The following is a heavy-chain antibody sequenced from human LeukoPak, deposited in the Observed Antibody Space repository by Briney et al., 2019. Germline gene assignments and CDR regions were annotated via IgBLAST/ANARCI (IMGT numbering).Heavy chain of an antibody. Sequence: GGSLRLSCAASGFTFDDYAMHWVRQAPGKGLEWVSGISWNSGSIGYADSVKGRFTISRDNAKNTLYLQMNSLRAEDTAVYYCAKDHYRYNWNDALDYWGQGTLVTVSS. V-gene: IGHV3-9*01. CDR1: GFTFDDYA. D-gene: IGHD1-1*01. CDR3: AKDHYRYNWNDALDY. CDR2: ISWNSGSI. J-gene: IGHJ4*02.